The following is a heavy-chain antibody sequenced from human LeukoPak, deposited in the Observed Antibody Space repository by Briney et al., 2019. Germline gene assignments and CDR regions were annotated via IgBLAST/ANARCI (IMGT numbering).Heavy chain of an antibody. J-gene: IGHJ4*02. V-gene: IGHV1-69*02. CDR1: GGTFSSYT. CDR3: ARALVPAASVDY. Sequence: SVKVSCKASGGTFSSYTISWVRQSPGQGLEWMGRIIPILGIANYSQKFQGRVTITADKSTSTAYMELSSLRSEDTAVYYCARALVPAASVDYWGQGTLVTVSS. CDR2: IIPILGIA. D-gene: IGHD2-2*01.